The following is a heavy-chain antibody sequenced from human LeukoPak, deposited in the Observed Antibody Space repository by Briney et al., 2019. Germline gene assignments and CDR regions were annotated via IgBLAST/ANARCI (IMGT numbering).Heavy chain of an antibody. CDR3: ARDGVEFYNWFDP. Sequence: GGSLRLSCAASGSSFSNYWMHWVRQAPGEGLVWVSRINSDGSSTTYADSVKGRFTISRDNAKNTLYLQMNSLRAEDTAVYYCARDGVEFYNWFDPWGQGTLVTVSS. CDR2: INSDGSST. D-gene: IGHD2-21*01. J-gene: IGHJ5*02. V-gene: IGHV3-74*01. CDR1: GSSFSNYW.